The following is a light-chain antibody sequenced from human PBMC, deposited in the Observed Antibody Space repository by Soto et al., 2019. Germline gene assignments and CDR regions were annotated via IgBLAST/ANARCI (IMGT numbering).Light chain of an antibody. J-gene: IGKJ3*01. Sequence: ESVLTQSPGTLSLSPGERATLSCRASQSVSSSYLAWYQQKPGQAPRLLIYGASSRATGIPDRFSGSGSGTHFPLNISRLEPEDFEVYYCQQYGGSPPIFTFGPGTKVDIK. V-gene: IGKV3-20*01. CDR3: QQYGGSPPIFT. CDR2: GAS. CDR1: QSVSSSY.